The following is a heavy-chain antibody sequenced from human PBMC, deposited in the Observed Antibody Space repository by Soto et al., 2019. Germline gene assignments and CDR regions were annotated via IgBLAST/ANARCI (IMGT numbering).Heavy chain of an antibody. D-gene: IGHD2-15*01. Sequence: QVQLVESGGGVVQVGRSLRLSCAASGFIFSNYAMHWVRQAPGKGLEWVAVTTYDGSDKYYADSVKGRFTVSRDNSKSTLYRQMNSLRAEDTAVYYCENRLPTGGSWYGLDVWGQGTTVTVSS. CDR2: TTYDGSDK. J-gene: IGHJ6*02. CDR3: ENRLPTGGSWYGLDV. CDR1: GFIFSNYA. V-gene: IGHV3-30*18.